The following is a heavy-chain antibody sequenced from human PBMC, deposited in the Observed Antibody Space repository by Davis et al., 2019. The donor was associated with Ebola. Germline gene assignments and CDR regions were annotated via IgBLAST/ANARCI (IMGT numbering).Heavy chain of an antibody. CDR2: DIPVSGTP. D-gene: IGHD3-3*01. CDR3: VRDVSGLFDY. J-gene: IGHJ4*02. V-gene: IGHV1-69*05. CDR1: GGTLRNYA. Sequence: SVNVSCKTSGGTLRNYAISWVRQAPGQGLEWMGGDIPVSGTPNYAQRFQGRVTFTTDESTSTAYMELRSLRSEDTAVYYCVRDVSGLFDYWGQGTLVTVSS.